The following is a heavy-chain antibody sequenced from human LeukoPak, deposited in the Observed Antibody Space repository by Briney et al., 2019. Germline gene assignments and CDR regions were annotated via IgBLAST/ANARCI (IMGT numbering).Heavy chain of an antibody. V-gene: IGHV1-18*01. J-gene: IGHJ4*02. CDR1: GYTFTGYG. CDR2: IIPYNGNT. Sequence: ASVRVSCKASGYTFTGYGISWLRQAPGQGLELMGWIIPYNGNTKDAQKFRGRVTMTTDTSTSTAYLEVRTLRSDDTAVYYCARDRGRMAARIFDYWGQGTLVTVSS. CDR3: ARDRGRMAARIFDY. D-gene: IGHD6-6*01.